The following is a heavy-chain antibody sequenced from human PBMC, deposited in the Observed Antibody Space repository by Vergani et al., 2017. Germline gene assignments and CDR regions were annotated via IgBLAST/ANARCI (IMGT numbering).Heavy chain of an antibody. V-gene: IGHV1-18*04. J-gene: IGHJ6*02. D-gene: IGHD3-3*01. CDR1: GYTFTSYG. CDR3: ARDSPNLYDFWSGYYRENYYYYGMDV. CDR2: ISAYNGNT. Sequence: QVQLVQSGAEVKKPGASVKVSCKASGYTFTSYGISWVRQAPGQGLEWMGWISAYNGNTNYAQKLQGRVTMTTDTSTSTAYMELRSLRSDDTDVYYCARDSPNLYDFWSGYYRENYYYYGMDVWGQGTTVTVSS.